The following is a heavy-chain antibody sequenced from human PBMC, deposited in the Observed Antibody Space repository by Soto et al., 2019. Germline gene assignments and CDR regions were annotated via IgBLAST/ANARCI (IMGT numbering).Heavy chain of an antibody. CDR1: GFTFSSYS. CDR3: ARGRTVFDAFDI. D-gene: IGHD2-21*02. V-gene: IGHV3-21*01. Sequence: GESLKISCAASGFTFSSYSMNWVRQAPGKGLEWVSSISSSSSYIYYADSVKGRFTISRDNAKNSLYLQMNSLRAEDTAVYYCARGRTVFDAFDIWGQGTMVTVSS. J-gene: IGHJ3*02. CDR2: ISSSSSYI.